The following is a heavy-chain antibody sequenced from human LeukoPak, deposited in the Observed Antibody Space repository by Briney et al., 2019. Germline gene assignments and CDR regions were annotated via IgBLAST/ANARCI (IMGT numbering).Heavy chain of an antibody. CDR2: VSYSGST. Sequence: PSETLSLTCTVSGDSISSYYWSWIRQPPGKGLEWIGFVSYSGSTNYNPSLKSRVTMSVDTSKNQFSLKLSSVTAADTAVYYCARDLQLWFPPYYYYMDVWGKGTTVTVSS. CDR1: GDSISSYY. V-gene: IGHV4-59*12. CDR3: ARDLQLWFPPYYYYMDV. D-gene: IGHD5-18*01. J-gene: IGHJ6*03.